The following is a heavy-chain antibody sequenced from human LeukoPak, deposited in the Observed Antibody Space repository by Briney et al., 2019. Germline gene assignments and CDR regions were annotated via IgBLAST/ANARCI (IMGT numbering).Heavy chain of an antibody. CDR2: ITSSGTYI. J-gene: IGHJ4*02. D-gene: IGHD2-21*01. Sequence: GGSLRLSCAASGFTFSSYSMNWVRQAPGKGLEWVSSITSSGTYIYYADSVKGRFTISRDNAKNSLYLQMNSLRAEDTAVYYCARDRANIVVVSASEYWGQGTLVTVSS. CDR1: GFTFSSYS. CDR3: ARDRANIVVVSASEY. V-gene: IGHV3-21*01.